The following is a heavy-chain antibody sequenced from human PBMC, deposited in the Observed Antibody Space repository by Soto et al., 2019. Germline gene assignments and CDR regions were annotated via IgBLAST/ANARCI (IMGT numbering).Heavy chain of an antibody. Sequence: ASVKVSCKASGGTFSSYAISWVRQAPGQGLEWMGGIIPIFGTANYAQKFQGRVTITADESTSTAYMELSSLRSEDTAVYYCAMLYSSSWTGEYFQHWGQGTLVTVSS. D-gene: IGHD6-13*01. CDR1: GGTFSSYA. CDR2: IIPIFGTA. CDR3: AMLYSSSWTGEYFQH. J-gene: IGHJ1*01. V-gene: IGHV1-69*13.